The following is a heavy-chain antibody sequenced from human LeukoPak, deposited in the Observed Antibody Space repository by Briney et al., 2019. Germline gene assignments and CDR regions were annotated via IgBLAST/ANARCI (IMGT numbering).Heavy chain of an antibody. CDR3: AKDRPWFDP. Sequence: GGSLRLSCAGSGFTFSNYAMGWARQAPGKGLEWVSAITGSGGSTYYADSVKGRFTISRDNSKNTVYLQMNSLRADDSAVYYCAKDRPWFDPWGQGTLVTVSS. V-gene: IGHV3-23*01. CDR2: ITGSGGST. J-gene: IGHJ5*02. D-gene: IGHD6-6*01. CDR1: GFTFSNYA.